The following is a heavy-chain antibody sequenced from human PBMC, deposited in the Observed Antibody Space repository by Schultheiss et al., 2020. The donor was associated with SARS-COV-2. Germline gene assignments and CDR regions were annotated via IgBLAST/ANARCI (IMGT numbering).Heavy chain of an antibody. CDR1: RFTFSNYG. CDR2: TWYDESIK. J-gene: IGHJ6*02. V-gene: IGHV3-33*01. D-gene: IGHD2/OR15-2a*01. Sequence: GGSLRLSCAASRFTFSNYGMHWVRQAPGKGLEWVALTWYDESIKYYADSVKGRFTISRDNFKNTLYLQMNSLRAEDTAVYYCARDGAILSTTWGGMDVWGQGTLVTVSS. CDR3: ARDGAILSTTWGGMDV.